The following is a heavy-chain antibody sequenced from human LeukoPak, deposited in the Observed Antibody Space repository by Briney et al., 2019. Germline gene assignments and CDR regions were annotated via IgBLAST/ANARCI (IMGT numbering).Heavy chain of an antibody. D-gene: IGHD6-13*01. Sequence: QPGGSLRLSCAAPGFIFSVSDMVWARQAPGKGLEWVSVISGSGGSTSYADSVKGRFTISRDNFKSTLSLQMNSLRAEDTAVYYCAKDMRYSSTWYPFDYWGQGTLVSVSS. V-gene: IGHV3-23*01. CDR2: ISGSGGST. CDR3: AKDMRYSSTWYPFDY. CDR1: GFIFSVSD. J-gene: IGHJ4*02.